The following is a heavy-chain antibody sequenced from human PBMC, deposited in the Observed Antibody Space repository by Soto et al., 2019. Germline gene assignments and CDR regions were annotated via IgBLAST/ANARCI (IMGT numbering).Heavy chain of an antibody. CDR2: INPSGGST. D-gene: IGHD5-12*01. Sequence: ASVKVSCKASGYTFTSYYMHWVRQAPGQGLEWMGIINPSGGSTSYAQKFQGRVTMTRDTSTRTVYMELSRLRSDDTAVYYCARVVATYPYYYYYYLAVWGKGITVTVSS. J-gene: IGHJ6*03. V-gene: IGHV1-46*01. CDR3: ARVVATYPYYYYYYLAV. CDR1: GYTFTSYY.